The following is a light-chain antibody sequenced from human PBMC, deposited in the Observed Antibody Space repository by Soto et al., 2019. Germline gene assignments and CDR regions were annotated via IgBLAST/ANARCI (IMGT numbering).Light chain of an antibody. CDR2: GAS. CDR1: QSVGSK. J-gene: IGKJ1*01. V-gene: IGKV3-20*01. Sequence: EIVLTQSPGTLSLSPGERATLSCRASQSVGSKLAWYRQTPGQPPRLLIYGASIRATDTPARFSGSGAGTDFTLIISRLEPVDFAVYYCQQYGSSFATFGQGTQVE. CDR3: QQYGSSFAT.